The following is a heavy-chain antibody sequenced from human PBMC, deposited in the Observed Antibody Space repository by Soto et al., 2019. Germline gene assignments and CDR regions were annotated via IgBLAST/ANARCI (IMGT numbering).Heavy chain of an antibody. Sequence: EVQLVESGGGLVQPGGSLRLSCAASGFTFSSYWMHWVRQAPGKGLVWVSRINSDGSSTSYADSVKGRFTISRDNAKNRLYLQMNSLRAEDTAVYYCASRRGSSGWKTNFDYWGQGALVTVSS. V-gene: IGHV3-74*01. J-gene: IGHJ4*02. CDR1: GFTFSSYW. CDR3: ASRRGSSGWKTNFDY. D-gene: IGHD6-19*01. CDR2: INSDGSST.